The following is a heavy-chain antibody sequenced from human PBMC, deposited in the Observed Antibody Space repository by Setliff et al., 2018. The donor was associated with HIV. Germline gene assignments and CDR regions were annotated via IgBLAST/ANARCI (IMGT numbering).Heavy chain of an antibody. V-gene: IGHV1-46*01. J-gene: IGHJ4*02. CDR2: INPSGGST. CDR3: ARVVAVAGTAIGY. Sequence: ASVKVSCKAPGYTFTSYYMHWVRQAPGQGLEWMGIINPSGGSTSYAQKFQGRVTMTRDTSTSTVYMELSSLRSEDTAVYYRARVVAVAGTAIGYWGQGTLVTVSS. D-gene: IGHD6-19*01. CDR1: GYTFTSYY.